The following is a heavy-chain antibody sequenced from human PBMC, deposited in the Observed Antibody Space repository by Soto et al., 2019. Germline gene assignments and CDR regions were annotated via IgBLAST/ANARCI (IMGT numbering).Heavy chain of an antibody. Sequence: SETLSLTCAVYGGSFSGYYWSWIRQPPGKGLEWFGEINHSGSTNYNPSLKSRVTISVDTSKNQFSLKLSSVTAADTAVYYCARGLAFYDFWSGYYTGRFFDYWGQGTLVTVSS. CDR1: GGSFSGYY. J-gene: IGHJ4*02. D-gene: IGHD3-3*01. V-gene: IGHV4-34*01. CDR2: INHSGST. CDR3: ARGLAFYDFWSGYYTGRFFDY.